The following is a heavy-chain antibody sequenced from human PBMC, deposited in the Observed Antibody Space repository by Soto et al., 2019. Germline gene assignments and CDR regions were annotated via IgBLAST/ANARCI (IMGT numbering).Heavy chain of an antibody. J-gene: IGHJ1*01. D-gene: IGHD1-1*01. CDR2: IYYSGST. Sequence: SETLSLTCTVSGGSVSSGSHYWSWIRQPPGKGLEWIGYIYYSGSTNYNPSLKSRVTISADTSKNQFSLKLSSVTAADTAVYYCARGYGKPEYFQHWGQGTLVTVS. V-gene: IGHV4-61*01. CDR1: GGSVSSGSHY. CDR3: ARGYGKPEYFQH.